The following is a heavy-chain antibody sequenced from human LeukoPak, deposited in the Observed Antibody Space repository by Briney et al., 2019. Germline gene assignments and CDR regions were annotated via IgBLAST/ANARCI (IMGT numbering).Heavy chain of an antibody. CDR1: GGSIRNFY. D-gene: IGHD3-22*01. CDR2: IYYGGST. J-gene: IGHJ3*02. Sequence: SETLSLTCTVSGGSIRNFYWSWVRQPPGKGLEWIAYIYYGGSTNYNPSLKSRVTMSVDTSKDQFSLKLSSVTAADTAVYYCARGDGGYYSPAFDIWGQGTMVTVSS. CDR3: ARGDGGYYSPAFDI. V-gene: IGHV4-59*12.